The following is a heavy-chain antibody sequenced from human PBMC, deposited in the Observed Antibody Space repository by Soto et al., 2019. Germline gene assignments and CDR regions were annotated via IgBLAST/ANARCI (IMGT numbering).Heavy chain of an antibody. J-gene: IGHJ3*02. V-gene: IGHV1-18*01. CDR3: ARAGDDYIWGSYRGNDAFDI. CDR2: ISAYNGNT. Sequence: ASVKVSCKASGYTFTSYGISWVRQAPGQGLERMGWISAYNGNTNYAQKLQGRVTMTTDTSTSTAYMELRSLRSDDTAVYYCARAGDDYIWGSYRGNDAFDIWGQGTMVTVS. D-gene: IGHD3-16*02. CDR1: GYTFTSYG.